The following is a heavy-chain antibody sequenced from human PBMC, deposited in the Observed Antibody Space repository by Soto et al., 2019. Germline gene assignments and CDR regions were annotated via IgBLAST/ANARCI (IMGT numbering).Heavy chain of an antibody. D-gene: IGHD2-2*01. J-gene: IGHJ5*02. Sequence: QVQLVQSGAEVKKPGSSVKVSCKASGGTFSSYTISWVRQAPGQGLEWMGRIIPILGIANYAQKFQGRVTITADKSTSTAYMALSSLRSEDTAVYYCASLLPAASCFDPWGQGTLVTVSS. CDR1: GGTFSSYT. CDR2: IIPILGIA. V-gene: IGHV1-69*02. CDR3: ASLLPAASCFDP.